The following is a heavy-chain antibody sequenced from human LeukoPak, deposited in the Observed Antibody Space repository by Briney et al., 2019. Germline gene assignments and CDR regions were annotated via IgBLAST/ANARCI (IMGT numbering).Heavy chain of an antibody. CDR1: GFTFSSYS. J-gene: IGHJ4*02. V-gene: IGHV3-23*01. CDR2: IRESGGNT. Sequence: GGSLRLSCAASGFTFSSYSMNWVRQAPGKGLEWVSGIRESGGNTYYADSVKGRFTISRDNSRSTLYLQMNSLRAEDTAIYFCAKANSGYDYEFDYWGQGTLVTVSS. D-gene: IGHD5-12*01. CDR3: AKANSGYDYEFDY.